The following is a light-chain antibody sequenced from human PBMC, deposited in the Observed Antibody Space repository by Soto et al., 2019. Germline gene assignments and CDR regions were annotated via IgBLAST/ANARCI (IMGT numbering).Light chain of an antibody. CDR3: QQLTT. CDR1: QGISSW. J-gene: IGKJ1*01. CDR2: KAS. V-gene: IGKV1-5*03. Sequence: DIQMTQSPSALSASVGDRVTITCRASQGISSWLAWYQQKPGKAPRLLIYKASSLARGVPSRFSGSGSGTEITLTISSLQPEDVATYHCQQLTTFGQGTKVEI.